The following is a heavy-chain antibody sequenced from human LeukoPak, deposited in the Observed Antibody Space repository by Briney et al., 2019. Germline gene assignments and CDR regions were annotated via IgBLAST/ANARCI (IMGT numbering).Heavy chain of an antibody. CDR3: ARDDRLSVKHGDWADY. D-gene: IGHD4-17*01. V-gene: IGHV1-18*04. Sequence: ASVKVSCKASGHTFTSYGISWVRQAPGQGLEGMGWISAYNGNTNYAQKLQGRVTMTTDTSTSTAYMELRSLRSDDTAVYYCARDDRLSVKHGDWADYWGQGTLVTVSS. J-gene: IGHJ4*02. CDR1: GHTFTSYG. CDR2: ISAYNGNT.